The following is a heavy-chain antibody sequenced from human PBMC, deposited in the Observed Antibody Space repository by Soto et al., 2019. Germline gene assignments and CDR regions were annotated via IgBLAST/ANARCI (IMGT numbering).Heavy chain of an antibody. CDR3: ARHYDILTGYLNRKYYYYGMDV. D-gene: IGHD3-9*01. V-gene: IGHV3-21*01. CDR1: GFTLSSYS. Sequence: GGSLRLSCAAYGFTLSSYSMNWVRQAPGKGLEWVSSISSSSSYIYYADSVKGRFTISRDNAKNSLYLQMNSLRAEDTAVYYCARHYDILTGYLNRKYYYYGMDVWGQGTTVTVSS. J-gene: IGHJ6*02. CDR2: ISSSSSYI.